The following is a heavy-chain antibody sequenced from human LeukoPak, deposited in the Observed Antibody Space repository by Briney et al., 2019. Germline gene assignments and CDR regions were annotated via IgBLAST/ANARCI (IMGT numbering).Heavy chain of an antibody. CDR2: IYYSGST. J-gene: IGHJ3*02. Sequence: PSETLSLTCTVSGGSISSYYWSWLRQPPGKGLEWIGYIYYSGSTNYNPSLKSRVTISVDTSKNQFSLKLSSVTAADTAVYYCAREDYYDSSGYYRFDIWGQGTMDTVSS. V-gene: IGHV4-59*01. D-gene: IGHD3-22*01. CDR3: AREDYYDSSGYYRFDI. CDR1: GGSISSYY.